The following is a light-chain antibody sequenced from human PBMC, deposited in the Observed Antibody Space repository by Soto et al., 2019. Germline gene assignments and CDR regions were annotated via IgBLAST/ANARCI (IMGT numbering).Light chain of an antibody. J-gene: IGLJ3*02. CDR1: SSDVGGYNY. V-gene: IGLV2-8*01. CDR2: EVT. Sequence: QSALTQPPSASGSPGQSVTISCTGTSSDVGGYNYVPWYQQHPGKAPRLMVYEVTKRPSGVPARFSGSKSGNTASLTVSGLQAEDEADYYCSSHGGINNVVFGGGTKVTVL. CDR3: SSHGGINNVV.